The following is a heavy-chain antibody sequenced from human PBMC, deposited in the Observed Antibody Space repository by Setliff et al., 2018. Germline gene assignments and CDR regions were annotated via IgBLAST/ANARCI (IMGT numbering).Heavy chain of an antibody. Sequence: LSLTCSVSGGSISSGSYYWSWIRQPAGRGLEWIGRIYTSGTTNYSPSLKSRVSISSDTSKNVISLKLNSVTAADTAVYFCAREYVVISFVRNTHSHYGMDVWGQGTTVTVSS. CDR3: AREYVVISFVRNTHSHYGMDV. V-gene: IGHV4-61*02. J-gene: IGHJ6*02. D-gene: IGHD2-21*01. CDR1: GGSISSGSYY. CDR2: IYTSGTT.